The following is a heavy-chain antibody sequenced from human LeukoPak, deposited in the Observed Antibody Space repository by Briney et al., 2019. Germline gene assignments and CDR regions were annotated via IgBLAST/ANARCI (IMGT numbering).Heavy chain of an antibody. CDR3: TTVRRYCSGGSCYSNY. D-gene: IGHD2-15*01. CDR2: IKSKTEGGPT. V-gene: IGHV3-15*01. CDR1: GLTFRKAW. J-gene: IGHJ4*02. Sequence: RRSLRLSCAASGLTFRKAWMSGVRPATRQGLEWVGRIKSKTEGGPTDYDAPVKGRFTISRDDSKNTLYLQMNSLKTEDTAVYYCTTVRRYCSGGSCYSNYWGQGTLVTVSS.